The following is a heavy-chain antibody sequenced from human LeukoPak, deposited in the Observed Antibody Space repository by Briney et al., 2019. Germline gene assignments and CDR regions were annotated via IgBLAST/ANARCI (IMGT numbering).Heavy chain of an antibody. Sequence: SETLSVTCTVSGGSISSYYWSWIRQPPGKGLEWIGYIYYSGSTNYNPSLKSRVTISVDTSKNQFSLKLSSVTAADTAVYYCTRGHPGVVRGTNWFDPWGQGTLVTVSS. J-gene: IGHJ5*02. CDR2: IYYSGST. D-gene: IGHD3-10*01. CDR1: GGSISSYY. V-gene: IGHV4-59*01. CDR3: TRGHPGVVRGTNWFDP.